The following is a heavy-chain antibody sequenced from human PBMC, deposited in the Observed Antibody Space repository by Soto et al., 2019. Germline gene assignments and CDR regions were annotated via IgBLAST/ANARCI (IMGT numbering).Heavy chain of an antibody. J-gene: IGHJ4*02. CDR2: IYYSGTT. D-gene: IGHD6-13*01. CDR3: ARRIAAAPYYFDY. CDR1: GGSFKSGSYS. Sequence: SETLSLTCTVSGGSFKSGSYSWGWIRQPPGKGPEWIGSIYYSGTTYYNPSLKSRVTISVDTSKNQFSLKLSSVTAADTAVYYCARRIAAAPYYFDYWGQGTLVTVSS. V-gene: IGHV4-39*01.